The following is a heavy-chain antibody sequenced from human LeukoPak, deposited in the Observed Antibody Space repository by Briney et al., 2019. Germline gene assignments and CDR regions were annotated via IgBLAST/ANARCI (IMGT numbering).Heavy chain of an antibody. V-gene: IGHV4-4*02. Sequence: PSETLSLTCAVSGGSISTSNWWSWVRQPPGKGLEWIGEIYHSGSTNYNPSLKSRVTMSVDTSKNQFSLKLSSVTAADTAVYYCARELFYGMDVWGQGTTVTVSS. CDR1: GGSISTSNW. CDR3: ARELFYGMDV. D-gene: IGHD2-15*01. J-gene: IGHJ6*02. CDR2: IYHSGST.